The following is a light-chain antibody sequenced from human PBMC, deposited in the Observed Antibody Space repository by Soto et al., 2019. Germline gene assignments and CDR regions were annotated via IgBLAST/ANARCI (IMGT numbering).Light chain of an antibody. Sequence: QSALTQPPSASGTPGQRVTISCSGSSSNIGSNYVYWYQQLPGTAPKLLIYRNNQRPSGVPDRFSGSKSGTSASLAISGLRSVDEADYYCAAWDDSLSAFVFGTVTKVTVL. CDR1: SSNIGSNY. V-gene: IGLV1-47*01. CDR2: RNN. CDR3: AAWDDSLSAFV. J-gene: IGLJ1*01.